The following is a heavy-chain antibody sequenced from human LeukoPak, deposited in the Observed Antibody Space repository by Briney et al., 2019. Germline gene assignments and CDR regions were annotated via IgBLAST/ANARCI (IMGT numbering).Heavy chain of an antibody. V-gene: IGHV3-64*04. D-gene: IGHD3-3*01. CDR3: ARDRKYYDFWSGYLYYYYYGMDV. CDR1: GFTFSSYA. J-gene: IGHJ6*02. Sequence: SGGSLRLSCSASGFTFSSYAMHWVRQAPGKGLEYVSAISSNGGSTYYADSVKGRFTISRDNSKNTLYLQMNSLRAEDTAVYYCARDRKYYDFWSGYLYYYYYGMDVWGQGTTVTVSS. CDR2: ISSNGGST.